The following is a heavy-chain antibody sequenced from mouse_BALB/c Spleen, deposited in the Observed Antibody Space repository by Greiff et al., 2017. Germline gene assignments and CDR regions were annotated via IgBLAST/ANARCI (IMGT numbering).Heavy chain of an antibody. Sequence: QVQLKQSGAELARPGASVKLSCKASGYTFTSYWMQWVKQRPGQGLEWIGAIYPGDGDTRYTQKFKGKATLTADKSSSTAYMQLSSLASEDSAVYYCARRYGNYEDAMDYWGQGTSVTVSS. CDR2: IYPGDGDT. CDR3: ARRYGNYEDAMDY. J-gene: IGHJ4*01. D-gene: IGHD2-10*02. V-gene: IGHV1-87*01. CDR1: GYTFTSYW.